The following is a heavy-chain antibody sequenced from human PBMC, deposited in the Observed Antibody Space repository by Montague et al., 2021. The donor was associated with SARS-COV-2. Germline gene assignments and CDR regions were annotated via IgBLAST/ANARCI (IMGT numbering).Heavy chain of an antibody. CDR2: IYNGGST. CDR3: ATRTRYPQNDFGF. D-gene: IGHD1-14*01. J-gene: IGHJ4*02. CDR1: DDSIRNSDYS. Sequence: SETLSLTCTVSDDSIRNSDYSWGWVRQPPGNGLEWIGNIYNGGSTFYXPSLKSRVTIFVDTSKNQFSLKLSSVTAADTAVYYCATRTRYPQNDFGFWGQGTLVTVSS. V-gene: IGHV4-39*01.